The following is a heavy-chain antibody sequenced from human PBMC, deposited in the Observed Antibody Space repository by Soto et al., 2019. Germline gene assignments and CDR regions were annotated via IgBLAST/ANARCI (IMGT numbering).Heavy chain of an antibody. V-gene: IGHV4-59*01. J-gene: IGHJ4*02. CDR1: GGSISSYY. Sequence: SETLSLTCTVSGGSISSYYWSWIRQPPGRGLEWIGYIYYSGSTNYNPSLKSRVTISVDTSKNQISQKLSSVTAADTAVYYCARGEQEGYYYDSSGYYFDYWGQGTLVTVSS. CDR3: ARGEQEGYYYDSSGYYFDY. D-gene: IGHD3-22*01. CDR2: IYYSGST.